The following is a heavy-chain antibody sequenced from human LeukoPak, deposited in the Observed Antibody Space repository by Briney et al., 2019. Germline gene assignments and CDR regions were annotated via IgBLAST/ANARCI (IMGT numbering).Heavy chain of an antibody. CDR1: GYTFTGYY. CDR3: ARDKVAAAGLQADDYYYYYMDV. J-gene: IGHJ6*03. D-gene: IGHD6-13*01. Sequence: ASVKVSCKASGYTFTGYYMHWVRQAPGQGLEWMGWINPNNGSTKYAQKLQGRVTMTRDTSIRTAYMELSRLRSDDTAVYYCARDKVAAAGLQADDYYYYYMDVWGKGTTVTVSS. V-gene: IGHV1-2*02. CDR2: INPNNGST.